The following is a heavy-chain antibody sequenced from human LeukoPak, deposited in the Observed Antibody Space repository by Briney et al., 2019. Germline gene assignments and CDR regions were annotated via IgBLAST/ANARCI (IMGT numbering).Heavy chain of an antibody. V-gene: IGHV4-34*01. CDR3: VKGMEDYDILTGVLDV. J-gene: IGHJ6*02. CDR2: INHSGSS. CDR1: GGSFSAYY. D-gene: IGHD3-9*01. Sequence: HSETLSLTCAVYGGSFSAYYWSWIRQSLGKGLEWIGEINHSGSSNYSPSLESRVTFSVDTSKGQVSLNLNSVTAADTAVYYCVKGMEDYDILTGVLDVWGQGTTVTVS.